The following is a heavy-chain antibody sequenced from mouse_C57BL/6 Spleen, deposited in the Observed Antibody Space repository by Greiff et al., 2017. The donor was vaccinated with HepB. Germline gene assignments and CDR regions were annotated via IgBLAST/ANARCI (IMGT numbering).Heavy chain of an antibody. CDR2: IDPSDSYT. D-gene: IGHD2-4*01. V-gene: IGHV1-50*01. CDR1: GYTFTSYW. J-gene: IGHJ2*01. Sequence: VQLQQPGAELVKPGASVKLSCKASGYTFTSYWMQWVKQRPGQGLEWIGEIDPSDSYTNYNQKFKGKATLTVDTSSSTAYMQLSSLTSEDSAVYYCARGDYDGYWGQGTTLTVSS. CDR3: ARGDYDGY.